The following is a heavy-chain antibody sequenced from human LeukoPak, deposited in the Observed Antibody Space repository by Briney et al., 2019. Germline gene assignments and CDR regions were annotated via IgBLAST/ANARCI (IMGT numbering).Heavy chain of an antibody. CDR3: AKDQPIRSFHSPQYYFDY. V-gene: IGHV3-23*01. Sequence: GGSLRLSCAASGFTFSSYAMSWVRQAPGRGLEWVSAISGSGGSTYYADSVKGRFTISRDNSKNTPYLQMNSLRAEDTAVYYCAKDQPIRSFHSPQYYFDYWGQGTLVTVSS. CDR1: GFTFSSYA. J-gene: IGHJ4*02. D-gene: IGHD2-15*01. CDR2: ISGSGGST.